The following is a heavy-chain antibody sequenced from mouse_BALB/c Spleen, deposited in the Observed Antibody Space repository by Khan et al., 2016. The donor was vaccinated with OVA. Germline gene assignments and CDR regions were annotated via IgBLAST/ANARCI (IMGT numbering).Heavy chain of an antibody. D-gene: IGHD3-2*02. Sequence: QVQLQQSGPELVRPGTSVKVSCKASGYAFTDYLIEWLKQRPGQDLEWIGVINPGSGGTNYNEKFKDKATLTADKSSSTAYMQLTSLTSDDSAVYFCSRSGYGFGAYWGPGTLVTVSA. CDR3: SRSGYGFGAY. CDR1: GYAFTDYL. J-gene: IGHJ3*01. V-gene: IGHV1-54*01. CDR2: INPGSGGT.